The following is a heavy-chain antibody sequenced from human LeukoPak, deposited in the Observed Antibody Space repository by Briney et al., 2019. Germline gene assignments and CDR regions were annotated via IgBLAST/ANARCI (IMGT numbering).Heavy chain of an antibody. CDR3: ARGHIVVVTADY. CDR2: IYSGGST. Sequence: GGSLRLSCAASGFTVSSNYMSWVRQAPGKGLEWVSVIYSGGSTYYADSVKGRFTISRDNAKNSLYLQMNSLRAEDTAVYYCARGHIVVVTADYWGQGTLVTVSS. J-gene: IGHJ4*02. V-gene: IGHV3-53*01. CDR1: GFTVSSNY. D-gene: IGHD2-21*02.